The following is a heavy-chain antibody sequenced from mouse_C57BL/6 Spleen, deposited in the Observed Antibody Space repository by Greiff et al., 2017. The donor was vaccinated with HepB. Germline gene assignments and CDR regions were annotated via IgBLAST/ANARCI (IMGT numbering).Heavy chain of an antibody. CDR3: ARPSSSSWFAY. Sequence: VQLKESGPGLVKPSQSLSLTCSVTGYSITSGYYWNWIRQFPGNKLEWMGYISYDGSNNYNPSLKNRISITRDTSKNQFFLKLNSVTTEDTATYYCARPSSSSWFAYWAQGTLVTVSA. V-gene: IGHV3-6*01. CDR2: ISYDGSN. CDR1: GYSITSGYY. D-gene: IGHD1-1*01. J-gene: IGHJ3*01.